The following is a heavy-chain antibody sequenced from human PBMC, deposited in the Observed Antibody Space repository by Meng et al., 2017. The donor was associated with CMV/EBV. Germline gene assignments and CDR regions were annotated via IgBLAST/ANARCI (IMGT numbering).Heavy chain of an antibody. V-gene: IGHV1-46*01. CDR2: INPSGGST. J-gene: IGHJ5*02. CDR3: AREEGIAARSDWFDP. Sequence: MQLGKFGAEVKKPGASVKVSGKASGYTFTSYYMHWVRQAPGQGLEWMGIINPSGGSTSYAQKFQGRVTMTRDTSTSTVYMELSSLRSEDTAVYYCAREEGIAARSDWFDPWGQGTLVTVSS. D-gene: IGHD6-6*01. CDR1: GYTFTSYY.